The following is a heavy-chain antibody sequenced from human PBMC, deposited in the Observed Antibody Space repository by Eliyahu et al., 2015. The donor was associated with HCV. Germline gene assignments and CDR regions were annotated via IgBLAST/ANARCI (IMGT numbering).Heavy chain of an antibody. CDR1: GFTFSTYG. D-gene: IGHD6-19*01. V-gene: IGHV3-30*18. Sequence: QVQLVESGGGVVQPGRSLRLSCAASGFTFSTYGIHWVRQAPGKGLEWVAFISDDGSSRYYADSVKGRFTISRDNSKNTLYLEMNSLRGDDTAVYYCTKAWAGGYFDYWGQGTLVTVSS. CDR2: ISDDGSSR. CDR3: TKAWAGGYFDY. J-gene: IGHJ4*02.